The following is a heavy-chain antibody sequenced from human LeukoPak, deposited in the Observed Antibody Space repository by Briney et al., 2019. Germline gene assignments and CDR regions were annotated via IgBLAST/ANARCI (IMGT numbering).Heavy chain of an antibody. V-gene: IGHV4-4*07. Sequence: SETLSLTCTVSGGSISSYYWSWIRQPAGKGLEWIGRIYTSGSTNYNPSLKSRVTMSVDTSKNQFSLKLSSVTAADTAVYYCARDQGADYYDFWSGYAYYYMDVWGKGTTVTVSS. D-gene: IGHD3-3*01. CDR2: IYTSGST. J-gene: IGHJ6*03. CDR1: GGSISSYY. CDR3: ARDQGADYYDFWSGYAYYYMDV.